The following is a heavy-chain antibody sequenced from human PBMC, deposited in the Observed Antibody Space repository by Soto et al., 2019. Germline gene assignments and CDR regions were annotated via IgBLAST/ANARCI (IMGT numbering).Heavy chain of an antibody. Sequence: QLHLVQSGAEVKKAGSSVKVSCKASGGTVSSYAITWVRQAPGKGLEWMGVFIPIFVSAHYAPKFQGRITMTAGESTRTAYMELSGLTSADTDIYYCARDVWADTTGFRGYDLWGQRTPVTVSS. CDR2: FIPIFVSA. CDR3: ARDVWADTTGFRGYDL. CDR1: GGTVSSYA. J-gene: IGHJ4*02. V-gene: IGHV1-69*01. D-gene: IGHD3-10*01.